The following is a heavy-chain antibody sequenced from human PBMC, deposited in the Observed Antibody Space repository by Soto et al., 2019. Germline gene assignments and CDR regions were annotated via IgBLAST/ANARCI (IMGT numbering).Heavy chain of an antibody. CDR1: GDSVSSNSAA. D-gene: IGHD3-3*01. Sequence: PSQTLSLTCAISGDSVSSNSAAWNWIRQSPSRGLEWLGRTYYRSKWYNDYAVSVKSRITINPDTSKNQFSLQLNSVTPEDTAVYYCARGGTIFGVVIPGAPYYYYYGMDVWGQGTTVTVSS. CDR2: TYYRSKWYN. CDR3: ARGGTIFGVVIPGAPYYYYYGMDV. J-gene: IGHJ6*02. V-gene: IGHV6-1*01.